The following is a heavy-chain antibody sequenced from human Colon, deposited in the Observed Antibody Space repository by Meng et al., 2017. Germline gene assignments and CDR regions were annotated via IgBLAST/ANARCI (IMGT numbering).Heavy chain of an antibody. CDR1: GGSIKSGGYH. D-gene: IGHD4-17*01. J-gene: IGHJ4*02. CDR3: ARDTLYGTDY. V-gene: IGHV4-31*03. CDR2: MSDSGTT. Sequence: QVHLHESGRGLVRPSDALSLVCTVSGGSIKSGGYHWSWVRQHPGKGLEYIGFMSDSGTTDYNPSLRSRVSISEIGSSKNQFSLTLRSVTAADTATYFCARDTLYGTDYWGQGVLVTVSS.